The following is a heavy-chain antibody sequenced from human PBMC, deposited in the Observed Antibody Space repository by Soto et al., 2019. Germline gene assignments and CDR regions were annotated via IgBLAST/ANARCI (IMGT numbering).Heavy chain of an antibody. V-gene: IGHV4-59*01. D-gene: IGHD3-16*01. CDR2: IYYSGST. CDR1: GGCFSSYY. Sequence: PSETLSLTCAVCGGCFSSYYWSWIRQPPGKGLEWIGDIYYSGSTNYNPSLKSRVTISVDTSKNQFSLKLSSVTAADTAVYYCASEVNDYVWGSYVRHWGQGTLVTVSS. CDR3: ASEVNDYVWGSYVRH. J-gene: IGHJ1*01.